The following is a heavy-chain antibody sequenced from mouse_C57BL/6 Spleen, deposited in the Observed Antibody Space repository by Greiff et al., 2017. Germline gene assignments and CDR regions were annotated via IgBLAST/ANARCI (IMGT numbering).Heavy chain of an antibody. V-gene: IGHV1-52*01. J-gene: IGHJ2*01. D-gene: IGHD2-3*01. Sequence: QVQLQQPGAELVRPGSSVKLSCKASGYTFTSYWMHWVKQRPIQGLEWIGNIDPSDSETHYNQKFKDKATLTVDKSSSTAYMQLSSLTSEDSAVSYCARCDGYFIGDWGQGTTLTVSS. CDR2: IDPSDSET. CDR1: GYTFTSYW. CDR3: ARCDGYFIGD.